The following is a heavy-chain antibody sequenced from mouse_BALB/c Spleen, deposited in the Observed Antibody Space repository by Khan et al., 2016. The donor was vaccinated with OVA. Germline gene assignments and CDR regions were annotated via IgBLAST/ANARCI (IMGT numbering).Heavy chain of an antibody. J-gene: IGHJ3*01. V-gene: IGHV1-77*01. CDR1: GYTFTDFY. D-gene: IGHD1-2*01. CDR3: ARRNYFGYTFAY. Sequence: QVQLQQSGTELARPGASVNLSCKASGYTFTDFYINWVKQRSGQGLEWIGEISPGSGDTYYNEKFKGKATLTADKSSSTAYMQLSSLTSEASAVYFCARRNYFGYTFAYLGQGTLVTVSA. CDR2: ISPGSGDT.